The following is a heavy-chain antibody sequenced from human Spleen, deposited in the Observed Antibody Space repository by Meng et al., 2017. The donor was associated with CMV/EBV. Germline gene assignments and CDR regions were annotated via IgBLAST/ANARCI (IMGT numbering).Heavy chain of an antibody. V-gene: IGHV3-23*01. J-gene: IGHJ4*02. CDR3: AKVRHYGSGSYYNGFDY. Sequence: GGSLRLSCAASGFTFSSYAMSWVRQAPGKGLEWVSAISGSGGSTYYADSVKGRFTISRDNSKNTLYLQMNSLRAEGTAVYYCAKVRHYGSGSYYNGFDYWGQGTLVTVSS. CDR2: ISGSGGST. D-gene: IGHD3-10*01. CDR1: GFTFSSYA.